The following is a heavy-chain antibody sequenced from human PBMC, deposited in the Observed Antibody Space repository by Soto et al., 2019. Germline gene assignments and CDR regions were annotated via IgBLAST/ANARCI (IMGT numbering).Heavy chain of an antibody. CDR3: ARSSITPRLFMYPFDY. J-gene: IGHJ4*02. Sequence: PLDTLSLTYTVSGGSITSSSHYRGWIRQPPGKGLECIGNIYYDGNTYYNPSLKSRVTISLDTSKNQFSLRLNSVTAADTAVYYCARSSITPRLFMYPFDYWGQGALVTVSS. D-gene: IGHD6-6*01. V-gene: IGHV4-39*01. CDR2: IYYDGNT. CDR1: GGSITSSSHY.